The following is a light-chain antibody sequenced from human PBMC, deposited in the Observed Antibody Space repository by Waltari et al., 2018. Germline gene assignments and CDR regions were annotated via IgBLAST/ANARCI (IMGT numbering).Light chain of an antibody. CDR1: ESVSKY. CDR2: AAS. CDR3: QMYVRLPVT. V-gene: IGKV3-20*01. Sequence: EIVLTQSPGTLSLSPGERATLSCRASESVSKYLAWYQQRPGQAPRLLIYAASNRATGIPDRFSGSGSGTDFSLTIRRLEPEDFAVYYCQMYVRLPVTFGQGTKVEIK. J-gene: IGKJ1*01.